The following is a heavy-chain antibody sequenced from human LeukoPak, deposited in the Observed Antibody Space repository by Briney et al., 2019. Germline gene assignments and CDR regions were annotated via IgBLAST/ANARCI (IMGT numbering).Heavy chain of an antibody. D-gene: IGHD6-25*01. CDR3: ARERPAADYYYYMDV. Sequence: GASVKVSCKASGYTFTSYGISWVRQAPGQGLEWMGWISAYNGNTNYAQKLQGRVTMTTDTSTSTAYMELRSLRSDDTAVYYCARERPAADYYYYMDVWGKGTTVTVSS. CDR2: ISAYNGNT. CDR1: GYTFTSYG. J-gene: IGHJ6*03. V-gene: IGHV1-18*01.